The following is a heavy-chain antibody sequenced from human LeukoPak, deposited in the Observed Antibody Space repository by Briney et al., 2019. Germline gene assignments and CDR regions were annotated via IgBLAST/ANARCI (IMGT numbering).Heavy chain of an antibody. D-gene: IGHD4-11*01. Sequence: ASVKLSCKASGYTFTIYDINWVRQATGQGLEWMGWMNPNSGNTGYAQKFQGRVTMTRNTSISTAYMELSSLRSEDTAVYYCARVTRITTVTTSSWNYWGQGTLVTVSS. J-gene: IGHJ4*02. CDR1: GYTFTIYD. V-gene: IGHV1-8*02. CDR3: ARVTRITTVTTSSWNY. CDR2: MNPNSGNT.